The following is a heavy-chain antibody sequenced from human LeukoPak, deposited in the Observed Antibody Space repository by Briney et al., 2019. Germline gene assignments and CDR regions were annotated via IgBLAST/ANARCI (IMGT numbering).Heavy chain of an antibody. J-gene: IGHJ4*02. CDR2: ISYDESQK. Sequence: GGSLRLSCAASGFTLSSFTMYWVRHNPGKGLEWVAVISYDESQKWYADSVKGRFTISRDISKNTLYLEMDSLRGEDTAVYYCARAYDSSWHNFDYWGQGSLVTVSS. V-gene: IGHV3-30-3*01. CDR1: GFTLSSFT. D-gene: IGHD6-13*01. CDR3: ARAYDSSWHNFDY.